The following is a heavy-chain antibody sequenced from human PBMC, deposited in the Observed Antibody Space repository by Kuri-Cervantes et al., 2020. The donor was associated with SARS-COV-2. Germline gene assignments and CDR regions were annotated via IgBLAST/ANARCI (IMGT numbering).Heavy chain of an antibody. CDR3: ARGISGLYFDY. J-gene: IGHJ4*02. CDR2: ISYDGSNK. Sequence: GGSLRLSWAASGFTFSSYAMHWARQAPGKGLGWVAVISYDGSNKYYAESGKGRFTISRDNSKNTPYLQMNSLRDEDTAVYYWARGISGLYFDYWGQGTRVTVSS. D-gene: IGHD3-10*01. CDR1: GFTFSSYA. V-gene: IGHV3-30-3*01.